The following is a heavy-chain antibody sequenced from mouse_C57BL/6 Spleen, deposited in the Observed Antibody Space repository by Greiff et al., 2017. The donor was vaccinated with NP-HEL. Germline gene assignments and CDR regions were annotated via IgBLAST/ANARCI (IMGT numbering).Heavy chain of an antibody. J-gene: IGHJ3*01. Sequence: QVQLKQSGPELVKPGASVKISCKASGYAFSSSWMNWVKQRPGKGLEWIGRIYPGDGDTNYNGKFKGKATLTADKSSSTAYMQLSSLTSEDSAVYVCARVDSSGYGFAYWGQGTLVTVSA. D-gene: IGHD3-2*02. CDR2: IYPGDGDT. CDR3: ARVDSSGYGFAY. CDR1: GYAFSSSW. V-gene: IGHV1-82*01.